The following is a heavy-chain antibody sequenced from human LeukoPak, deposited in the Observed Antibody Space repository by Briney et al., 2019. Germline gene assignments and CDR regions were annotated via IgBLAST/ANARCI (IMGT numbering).Heavy chain of an antibody. Sequence: SVKVSCKASGGTFSRFTISWVRQAPGQGFEWMGGITPIFGTANFAQKFQGRVSITADESTSTAFMELSSLRSEDTAVYYCAREWGLESSGYYYAYWGQGTLVTASS. CDR1: GGTFSRFT. CDR2: ITPIFGTA. D-gene: IGHD3-22*01. J-gene: IGHJ4*02. CDR3: AREWGLESSGYYYAY. V-gene: IGHV1-69*13.